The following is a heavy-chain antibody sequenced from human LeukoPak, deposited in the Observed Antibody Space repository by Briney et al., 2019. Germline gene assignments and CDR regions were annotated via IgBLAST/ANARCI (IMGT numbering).Heavy chain of an antibody. V-gene: IGHV5-51*01. J-gene: IGHJ3*02. CDR1: GFSFTTYW. CDR3: ARHRGQWEQDAFDI. Sequence: KVGESLKISCQGSGFSFTTYWIGWVRQMPGKGLEWMGIIYTGDSDTKYSPSFQGQVTISADKSISTAYLQWSSLKASDTAMYYCARHRGQWEQDAFDIWGQGTMVTVSS. D-gene: IGHD1-26*01. CDR2: IYTGDSDT.